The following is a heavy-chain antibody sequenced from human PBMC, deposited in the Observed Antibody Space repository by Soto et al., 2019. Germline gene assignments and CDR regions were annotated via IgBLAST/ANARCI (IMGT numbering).Heavy chain of an antibody. V-gene: IGHV4-39*01. Sequence: SETLSLTCTFSGCSISSRSYYWGWIRQPPGKGLEWIGSINYSGSTYYNPSLKSRVTISVDTSKNQFSLKLSSVTAADTAVYYCARAGTFYDYVGADYWGQGTLVT. CDR3: ARAGTFYDYVGADY. J-gene: IGHJ4*02. CDR1: GCSISSRSYY. CDR2: INYSGST. D-gene: IGHD3-16*01.